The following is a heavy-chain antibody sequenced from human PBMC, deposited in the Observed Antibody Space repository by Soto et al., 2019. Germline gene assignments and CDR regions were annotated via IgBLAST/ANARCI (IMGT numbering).Heavy chain of an antibody. CDR2: ISYDGSNK. J-gene: IGHJ6*02. D-gene: IGHD2-15*01. CDR1: GFTFSSYG. CDR3: AKGVVGPLLYYYGMDV. Sequence: QVQLVESGGGVVQPGRSLRLSCAASGFTFSSYGMHWVRQAPGKGLEWVAVISYDGSNKYYADSVKGRFTISRDNSKNTLYLQMNSLRAEDTAVYYCAKGVVGPLLYYYGMDVWGQGTTVTVSS. V-gene: IGHV3-30*18.